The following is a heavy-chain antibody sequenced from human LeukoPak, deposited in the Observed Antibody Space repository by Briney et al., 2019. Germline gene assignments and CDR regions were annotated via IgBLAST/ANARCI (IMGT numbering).Heavy chain of an antibody. CDR2: IYTSGST. CDR3: ARDQSDQNMGTPGYYYYYMDV. V-gene: IGHV4-61*02. D-gene: IGHD1-14*01. J-gene: IGHJ6*03. CDR1: GGSISSGSYY. Sequence: PSQTLSLTCTVSGGSISSGSYYWSWIRQPAGKALEWIGRIYTSGSTNYNPSLKSRVTISVDTSKNQFSLKLSSVTAADTAVYYCARDQSDQNMGTPGYYYYYMDVWGKGTTVTVSS.